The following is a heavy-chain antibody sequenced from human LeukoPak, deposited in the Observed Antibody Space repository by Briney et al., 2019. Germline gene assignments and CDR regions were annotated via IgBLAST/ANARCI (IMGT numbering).Heavy chain of an antibody. D-gene: IGHD3-22*01. Sequence: GASLRLSCAASGFTFSVYYMSSIRQAPGNGLEWVSYISSSGSTIYYADSVEGRFNIYRDNAKNSLYLQMNSLRAEDTAVYYCAREGSSGRGPYWGQGTLVTVSS. CDR2: ISSSGSTI. CDR1: GFTFSVYY. J-gene: IGHJ4*02. CDR3: AREGSSGRGPY. V-gene: IGHV3-11*04.